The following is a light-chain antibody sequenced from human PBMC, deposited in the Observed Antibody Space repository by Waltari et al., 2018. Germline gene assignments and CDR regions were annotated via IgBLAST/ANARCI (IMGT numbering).Light chain of an antibody. J-gene: IGKJ2*01. CDR2: DAF. V-gene: IGKV1-39*01. CDR1: QTVCTR. CDR3: QQSHTAPLYT. Sequence: DLQMTQSPSSLSESVGDRVIIPCRATQTVCTRLNWYQQRPGKAPKLLVYDAFSLQSGVPSRFSGSGSGTDFALTISSLQPEDVATYYCQQSHTAPLYTFGQGTKVEVE.